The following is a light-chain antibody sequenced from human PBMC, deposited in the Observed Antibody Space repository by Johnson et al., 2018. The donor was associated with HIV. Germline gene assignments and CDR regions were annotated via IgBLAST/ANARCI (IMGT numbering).Light chain of an antibody. V-gene: IGLV1-51*01. J-gene: IGLJ1*01. Sequence: QSVLTQPASVSAASGQKVNISCSGSSSKIGNYYVSWYQHLPGTAPKLLIYDNNKRPSGIPDRFSGSKSGTSATLGITGLQTGDEADYYCGTWDSSLSAHVFGTGTKVTVL. CDR2: DNN. CDR1: SSKIGNYY. CDR3: GTWDSSLSAHV.